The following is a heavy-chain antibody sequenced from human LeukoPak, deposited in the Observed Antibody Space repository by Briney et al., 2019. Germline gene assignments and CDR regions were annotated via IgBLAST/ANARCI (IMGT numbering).Heavy chain of an antibody. CDR3: ARLSYYYGSGSSSFDY. J-gene: IGHJ4*02. V-gene: IGHV5-51*01. CDR1: GYSFTSYW. Sequence: GESLKISCKGSGYSFTSYWIGWVRQMPGKGLEWMGIIYPGDSDTRYSPSFQGQVTISADKSISTAYLQWSSLKASDTAMYYCARLSYYYGSGSSSFDYWGQGTLVTVSS. D-gene: IGHD3-10*01. CDR2: IYPGDSDT.